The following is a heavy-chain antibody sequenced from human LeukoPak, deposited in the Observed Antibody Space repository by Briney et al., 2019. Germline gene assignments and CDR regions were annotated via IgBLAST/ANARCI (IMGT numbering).Heavy chain of an antibody. CDR2: IYYSGST. J-gene: IGHJ4*02. Sequence: SQTLSLTCTVSGDSISSCGYFWSWIRQHPGKGLEWIGYIYYSGSTYYNPSLKSRLTISVDTSKNQFSLMLSSVTAADTAVYYCARVPAAIPSPDYWGQGTLVTVSS. D-gene: IGHD2-2*01. CDR1: GDSISSCGYF. CDR3: ARVPAAIPSPDY. V-gene: IGHV4-31*03.